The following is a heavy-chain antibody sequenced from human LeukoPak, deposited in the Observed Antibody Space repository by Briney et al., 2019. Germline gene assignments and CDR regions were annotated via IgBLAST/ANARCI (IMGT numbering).Heavy chain of an antibody. V-gene: IGHV1-18*01. CDR1: GYTFTNYG. CDR3: ARGRRGAAPWDYFDY. J-gene: IGHJ4*02. D-gene: IGHD6-13*01. Sequence: ASVKVSCKAPGYTFTNYGISWVRQAPGQGLERMGWISTYTGKTNCTQKVQDRVTMTRNTSISTAYMELSSLRSEDTAVYYCARGRRGAAPWDYFDYWGQGTLVSVSS. CDR2: ISTYTGKT.